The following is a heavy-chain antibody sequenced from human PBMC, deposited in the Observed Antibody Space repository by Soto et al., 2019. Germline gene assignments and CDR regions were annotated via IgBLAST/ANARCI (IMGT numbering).Heavy chain of an antibody. J-gene: IGHJ4*02. CDR3: SREAAAPIMYFDS. CDR1: GFTFSSYV. V-gene: IGHV3-23*01. Sequence: QPGGSLRLSCAASGFTFSSYVMNWVRQAPGKGLEWVSGIRGSGGDTFYADSVKGRFTISRDNSKNTLYLQMNSLRAGDTAVYYCSREAAAPIMYFDSWGLGALVTVS. CDR2: IRGSGGDT. D-gene: IGHD6-13*01.